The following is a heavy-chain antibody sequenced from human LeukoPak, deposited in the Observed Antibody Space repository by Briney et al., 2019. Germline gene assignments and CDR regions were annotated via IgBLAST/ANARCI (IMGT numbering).Heavy chain of an antibody. V-gene: IGHV1-2*02. J-gene: IGHJ6*03. Sequence: ASVKVSCKASGYTFTGYHMHWVRQAPGQGLEWMGWINPNSGGTNYAQKFQGRVTMTRDTSISTAYMELSRLRSDDTAVYYCASLTSGAVAGTYYYYYMDVWGKGTTVTVSS. CDR3: ASLTSGAVAGTYYYYYMDV. CDR1: GYTFTGYH. D-gene: IGHD6-19*01. CDR2: INPNSGGT.